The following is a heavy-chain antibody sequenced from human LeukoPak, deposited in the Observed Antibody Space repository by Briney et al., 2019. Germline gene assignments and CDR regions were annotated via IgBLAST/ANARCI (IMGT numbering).Heavy chain of an antibody. J-gene: IGHJ4*02. CDR2: INSDGSST. D-gene: IGHD4-17*01. Sequence: QPGGSLRLSCAASGFTFSSYWMHWVRQAPGKGLVWVSRINSDGSSTSYADSVKGRFTISRDNAKNSLYLQMNSLRAEDTAVYYCARTDYGDGDGYFDYWGQGTLVTVSS. CDR1: GFTFSSYW. CDR3: ARTDYGDGDGYFDY. V-gene: IGHV3-74*01.